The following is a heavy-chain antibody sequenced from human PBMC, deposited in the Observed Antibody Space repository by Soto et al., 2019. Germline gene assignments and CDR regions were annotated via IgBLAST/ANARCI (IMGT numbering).Heavy chain of an antibody. CDR1: GFTFSNHG. CDR3: GQQHFLTTSSSYAY. J-gene: IGHJ4*02. Sequence: EVQLSESGGGLVQPGGSLRLSCAASGFTFSNHGMSWVRQAPGKGLEWVSVISGGGETIFYADSVKGRFTISRDNSKDTLYLQMNSLRAYDTAVYYCGQQHFLTTSSSYAYWGQGTLVTVSS. V-gene: IGHV3-23*01. D-gene: IGHD3-22*01. CDR2: ISGGGETI.